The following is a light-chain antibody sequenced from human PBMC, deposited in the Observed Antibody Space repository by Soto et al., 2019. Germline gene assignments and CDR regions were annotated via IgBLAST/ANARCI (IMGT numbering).Light chain of an antibody. CDR3: QQYGSSPPWT. V-gene: IGKV3-20*01. J-gene: IGKJ1*01. CDR1: QSVSSSY. CDR2: GAS. Sequence: EIVLTQSTGTLSLSPGERATLSCRASQSVSSSYLAWYQQKPGQAPRLLIYGASSRATGIPDRFSGSGCGTDFTITISRLEPEDFAGYYCQQYGSSPPWTVGQGTKVEIK.